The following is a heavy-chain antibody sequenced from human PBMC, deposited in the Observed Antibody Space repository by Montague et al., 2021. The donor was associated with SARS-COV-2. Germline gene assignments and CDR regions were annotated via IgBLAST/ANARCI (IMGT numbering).Heavy chain of an antibody. CDR2: IDWDDDK. V-gene: IGHV2-70*01. J-gene: IGHJ6*02. CDR3: ARIRVVREVLWVYGMDV. Sequence: PALVKPTQTLTLTCTFSGFSLSTSGMCVSWIRQPPGKALEWLALIDWDDDKYYSNSLKTRLTISKDTSKNQVVLTMTNMDPVDTSTYYCARIRVVREVLWVYGMDVWGQGTTVTVSS. D-gene: IGHD3-10*01. CDR1: GFSLSTSGMC.